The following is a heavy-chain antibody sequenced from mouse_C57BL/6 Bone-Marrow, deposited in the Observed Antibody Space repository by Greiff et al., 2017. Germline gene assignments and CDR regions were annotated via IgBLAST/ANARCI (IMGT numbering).Heavy chain of an antibody. Sequence: QVQLQQSGAELARPGASVKLSCKASGYTFTSYGISWVKQRTGQGLEWIGEIYPRSCNTYYNEKFKGKATLTADKSSSTAYMELRSLTSEDSAVYFCARSGDYERDAMDYWGQGTSVTVSS. J-gene: IGHJ4*01. CDR3: ARSGDYERDAMDY. D-gene: IGHD2-4*01. CDR2: IYPRSCNT. V-gene: IGHV1-81*01. CDR1: GYTFTSYG.